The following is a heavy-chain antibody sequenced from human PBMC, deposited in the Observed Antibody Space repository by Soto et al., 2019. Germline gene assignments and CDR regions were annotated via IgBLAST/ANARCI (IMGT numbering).Heavy chain of an antibody. CDR2: ISGTGYGT. J-gene: IGHJ6*02. Sequence: GGSLRLSCAASGFTFSNNAMNWVRQAPGKGLGWVSGISGTGYGTYYADSVKGRFTISRDSSNNTLYIQMNSLRGEDTAIDYCATDRQAPSHYDYGMYVRGQGTPVTVSS. CDR1: GFTFSNNA. V-gene: IGHV3-23*01. CDR3: ATDRQAPSHYDYGMYV.